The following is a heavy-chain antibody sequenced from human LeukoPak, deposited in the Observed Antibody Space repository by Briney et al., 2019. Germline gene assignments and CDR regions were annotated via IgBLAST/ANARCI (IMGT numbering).Heavy chain of an antibody. D-gene: IGHD3-10*01. J-gene: IGHJ4*02. CDR3: AKGPYGSGSYFDY. CDR2: ISWKSGSI. CDR1: GFTFDDYA. V-gene: IGHV3-9*03. Sequence: GKSLRLSCAASGFTFDDYAMHWVRQAPGKGLEWVSGISWKSGSIGYADSVKGRFTISRDNAKNSLYLQMNSLRAEDMALYYCAKGPYGSGSYFDYWGQGTLVTVSS.